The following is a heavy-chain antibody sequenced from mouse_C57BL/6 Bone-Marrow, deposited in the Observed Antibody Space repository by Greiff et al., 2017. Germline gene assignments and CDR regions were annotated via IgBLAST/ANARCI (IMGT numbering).Heavy chain of an antibody. V-gene: IGHV1-81*01. CDR2: IYPRSGNT. CDR1: GYTFTSFG. J-gene: IGHJ4*01. CDR3: ACSWILVAMDY. Sequence: QVQLQQSGAGLARPGASVKLSCKASGYTFTSFGISWVKQRTGQGLEWIGEIYPRSGNTYYNEKFKGNATLTADKSSSTAYMELRSLTAEDSAVYFCACSWILVAMDYWGQGTSVTVSS. D-gene: IGHD2-3*01.